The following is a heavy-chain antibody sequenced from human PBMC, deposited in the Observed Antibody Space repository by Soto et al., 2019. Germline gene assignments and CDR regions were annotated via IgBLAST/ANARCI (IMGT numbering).Heavy chain of an antibody. CDR2: INPDGGGT. CDR1: GFAFASHW. CDR3: ARSPSASGDL. D-gene: IGHD6-25*01. J-gene: IGHJ2*01. V-gene: IGHV3-7*03. Sequence: EEQLVESGGGLVQPGGSLRLSCTASGFAFASHWLSWVRQAPGQGLEWVAHINPDGGGTFYMDSVKGRFTISRDNARNSVYLQMNSLRVEDTAVYFCARSPSASGDLWGRGTLVAVSS.